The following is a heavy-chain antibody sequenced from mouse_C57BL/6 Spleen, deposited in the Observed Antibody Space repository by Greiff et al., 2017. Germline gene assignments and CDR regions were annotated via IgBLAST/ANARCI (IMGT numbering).Heavy chain of an antibody. D-gene: IGHD2-10*02. Sequence: EVQLQQSGAELVKPGASVKLSCTASGFNIKDYYMHWVKQRTEQGLEWIGRIDPEDGETKYAPKFQGKATLTVDTASNTTYLQLSSLTSEDTAVDYCARGYGNQDYYSMDYWGQGTSVTVSS. CDR2: IDPEDGET. J-gene: IGHJ4*01. CDR1: GFNIKDYY. CDR3: ARGYGNQDYYSMDY. V-gene: IGHV14-2*01.